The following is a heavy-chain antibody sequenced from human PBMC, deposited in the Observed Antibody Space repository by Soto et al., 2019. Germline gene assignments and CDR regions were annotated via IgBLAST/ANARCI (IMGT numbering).Heavy chain of an antibody. Sequence: SETLSLTCAVYGGSFSGYYWSWIRQPPGKGLEWIGEINHSGSTNYNPSLKSRVTISVDTSKNQFSLKLSSVTAADTAVYYCARGPYYYGSGGWDYWGQGTLVTVSS. V-gene: IGHV4-34*01. CDR1: GGSFSGYY. D-gene: IGHD3-10*01. CDR2: INHSGST. CDR3: ARGPYYYGSGGWDY. J-gene: IGHJ4*02.